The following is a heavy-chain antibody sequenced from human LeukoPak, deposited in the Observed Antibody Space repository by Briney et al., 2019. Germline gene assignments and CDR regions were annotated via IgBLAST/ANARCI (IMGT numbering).Heavy chain of an antibody. J-gene: IGHJ5*02. CDR3: VRGALRDCSYTSCTRGNWFDP. D-gene: IGHD2-2*01. CDR1: GFTFSSHW. CDR2: INADGSAT. V-gene: IGHV3-74*01. Sequence: GGSLRLSCAASGFTFSSHWMQWVRQAPEKGLVGVSHINADGSATYYAASVKGRFTISRDNARNTLYLQMHSLTAEDTGVYYCVRGALRDCSYTSCTRGNWFDPWGQGTLVTVSS.